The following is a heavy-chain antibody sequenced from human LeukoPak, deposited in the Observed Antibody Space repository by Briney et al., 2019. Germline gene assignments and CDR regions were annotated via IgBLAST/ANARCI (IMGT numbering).Heavy chain of an antibody. V-gene: IGHV4-34*01. CDR2: IKHSGSS. CDR3: ARGLGAYGGNSFDS. D-gene: IGHD4-23*01. CDR1: GGSISSYY. J-gene: IGHJ4*02. Sequence: KPSETLSLTCTVSGGSISSYYWSWIRQPPGKGLEWIGQIKHSGSSDYNPSLKGRVTISVDTSKNQFSLRLTSVTAADTAVYYCARGLGAYGGNSFDSWGQGTLVTVSS.